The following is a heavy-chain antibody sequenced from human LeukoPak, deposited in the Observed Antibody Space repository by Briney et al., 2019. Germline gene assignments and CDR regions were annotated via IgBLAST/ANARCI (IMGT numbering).Heavy chain of an antibody. J-gene: IGHJ4*02. CDR3: AREGTPTTVTLSDY. CDR2: IYTSGST. V-gene: IGHV4-4*07. D-gene: IGHD4-17*01. Sequence: SETLSLTCTDPGGSISSYYWSWIRQPAGKGLEWIGRIYTSGSTNYNPSLKSRVTMSVDTSKNQFSLKLSSVTAADTAVYYCAREGTPTTVTLSDYWGQGTLVTVSS. CDR1: GGSISSYY.